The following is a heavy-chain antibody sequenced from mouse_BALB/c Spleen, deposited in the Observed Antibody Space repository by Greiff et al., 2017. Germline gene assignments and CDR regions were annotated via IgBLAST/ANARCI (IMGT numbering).Heavy chain of an antibody. CDR1: GYTFTSYW. J-gene: IGHJ3*01. CDR2: IFPGTGTT. Sequence: QVQLQQSGAELVKPGASVKLSCKTSGYTFTSYWIQWVKQRPGQGLGWIGEIFPGTGTTYYNEKFKGKSTLTIDTSSSTAYMQLSSLTSEDSAVYFCSYYWYDRFAYWGQGTLVTVSA. V-gene: IGHV1S132*01. CDR3: SYYWYDRFAY. D-gene: IGHD2-14*01.